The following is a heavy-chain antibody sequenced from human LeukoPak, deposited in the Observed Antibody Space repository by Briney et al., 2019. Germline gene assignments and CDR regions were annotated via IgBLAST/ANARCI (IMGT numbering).Heavy chain of an antibody. J-gene: IGHJ4*02. Sequence: GGSLRLSCAASGFIFSSFGMHWVRQAPGKGLEWVAVIWHDGSYKYYLDSVKGRFTISRDNSKNTLYLQMSSLRAEDTAVYYCAKDLPVAYFDYWGQGTLVTVSS. D-gene: IGHD2-2*01. CDR3: AKDLPVAYFDY. CDR1: GFIFSSFG. V-gene: IGHV3-30*02. CDR2: IWHDGSYK.